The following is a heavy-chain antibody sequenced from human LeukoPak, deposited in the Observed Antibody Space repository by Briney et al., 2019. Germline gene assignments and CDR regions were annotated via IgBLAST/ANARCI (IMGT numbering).Heavy chain of an antibody. J-gene: IGHJ4*02. CDR1: GSTFSSYA. CDR3: ARVPFGELSEFDY. CDR2: IIPILGIA. D-gene: IGHD3-10*01. V-gene: IGHV1-69*04. Sequence: GSSVKVSCKASGSTFSSYAISWVRQAPGQGLEWMGRIIPILGIANYAQKFQGGVTITADKSTSTAYVELSSLRSEDTAVYYCARVPFGELSEFDYWGQGTLVTVSS.